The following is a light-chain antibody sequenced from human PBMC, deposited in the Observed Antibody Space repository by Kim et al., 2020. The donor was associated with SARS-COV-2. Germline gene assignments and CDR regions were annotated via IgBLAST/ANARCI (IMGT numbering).Light chain of an antibody. CDR1: SSDIGNYKY. V-gene: IGLV2-14*03. CDR3: SSYTSSTSRV. Sequence: QSALTQPASVSGSPVQSVTISCTGTSSDIGNYKYVSWYQQHPGKAPKLMIYDVSNRPSGVSNRFSGSKSGNTASLTISGLQAEDEADYYCSSYTSSTSRVFGGGTQLSVL. J-gene: IGLJ3*02. CDR2: DVS.